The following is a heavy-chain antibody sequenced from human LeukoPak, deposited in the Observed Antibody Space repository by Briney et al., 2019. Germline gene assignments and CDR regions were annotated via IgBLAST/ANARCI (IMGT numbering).Heavy chain of an antibody. Sequence: GGSLRLSCAASGFSFSNYPMQWVRQAPGKGLEWVATISYDGSSRYSAASVKGRFTISRDNSKNTLSLQMNSLRVEDTAMYYCASPPGRPNGDWGQGTLVTVSS. V-gene: IGHV3-30*04. CDR2: ISYDGSSR. J-gene: IGHJ4*02. CDR1: GFSFSNYP. CDR3: ASPPGRPNGD. D-gene: IGHD7-27*01.